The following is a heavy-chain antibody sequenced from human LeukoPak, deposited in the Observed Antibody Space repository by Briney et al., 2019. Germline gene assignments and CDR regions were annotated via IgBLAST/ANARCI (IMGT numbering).Heavy chain of an antibody. J-gene: IGHJ6*03. V-gene: IGHV4-59*01. CDR2: IYYSGST. CDR1: GGSISSYY. Sequence: PSETLSLTCTVSGGSISSYYWSWIRQPPGKGLEGSGYIYYSGSTNYNPSLKSRVTISVDTSKNQFSLQLSSVTAADTAVYYCARGNYGYYYYYYMDVWGKGTTVTVSS. D-gene: IGHD1-7*01. CDR3: ARGNYGYYYYYYMDV.